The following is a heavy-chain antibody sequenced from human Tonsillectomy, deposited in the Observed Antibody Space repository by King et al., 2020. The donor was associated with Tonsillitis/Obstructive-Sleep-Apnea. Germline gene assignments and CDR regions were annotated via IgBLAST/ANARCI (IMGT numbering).Heavy chain of an antibody. CDR2: FYSGGST. CDR3: ARDRCSRISCYGALDS. Sequence: VQLVESGGGLIQPGGSLRLSCAASGFIVSTNYMSWVRQAPGKGLDWVSIFYSGGSTYFADSVKGRFTISRDNSKNTLYLQMNSLRAEDTAVYYCARDRCSRISCYGALDSWGQGTLVTVSS. D-gene: IGHD2-2*01. J-gene: IGHJ4*02. V-gene: IGHV3-53*01. CDR1: GFIVSTNY.